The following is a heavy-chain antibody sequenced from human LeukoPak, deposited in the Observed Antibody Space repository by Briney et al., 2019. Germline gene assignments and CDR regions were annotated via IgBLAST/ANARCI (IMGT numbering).Heavy chain of an antibody. CDR3: ARDLSRYYDFWSGYYGMDV. D-gene: IGHD3-3*01. J-gene: IGHJ6*02. Sequence: GGSLRLSCAASGFTFSSYWMHWVRQAPGKGLVWVSRINSDGSSTSYADSVKGRFTISRDNAKNTLYLQMNSLRAEDTAVYYCARDLSRYYDFWSGYYGMDVWGQGATVTVSS. CDR2: INSDGSST. V-gene: IGHV3-74*01. CDR1: GFTFSSYW.